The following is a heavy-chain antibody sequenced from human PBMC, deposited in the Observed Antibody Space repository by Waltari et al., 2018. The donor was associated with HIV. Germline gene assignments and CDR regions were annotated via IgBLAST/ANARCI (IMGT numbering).Heavy chain of an antibody. J-gene: IGHJ4*02. CDR1: GFPFSSYA. D-gene: IGHD5-18*01. CDR2: ISYDGSNK. V-gene: IGHV3-30*04. Sequence: QVQLVESGGGVVQPGRSLRPSCAASGFPFSSYAMHWVRQAPGKGLGWVAVISYDGSNKYYADSVKGRFTISRDNSKNTLYLQMNSLRAEDTAVYYCARPKYSYGYHFDYWGQGTLVTVSS. CDR3: ARPKYSYGYHFDY.